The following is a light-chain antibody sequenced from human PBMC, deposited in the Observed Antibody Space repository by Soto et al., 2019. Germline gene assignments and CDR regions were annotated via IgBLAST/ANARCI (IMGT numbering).Light chain of an antibody. J-gene: IGKJ1*01. Sequence: ATQMTQSPSSLSASVGDRVTIACRASQGISTELGWYQQKAGEAPKLLIYAASTLQSGVPPRLSGSGSGTDFTLTISSLQPEDFATYYCLQDYDYPRTFGQGTKVEMK. CDR1: QGISTE. CDR3: LQDYDYPRT. V-gene: IGKV1-6*01. CDR2: AAS.